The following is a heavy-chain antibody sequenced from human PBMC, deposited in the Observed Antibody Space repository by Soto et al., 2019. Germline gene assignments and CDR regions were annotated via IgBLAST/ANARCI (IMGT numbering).Heavy chain of an antibody. Sequence: ASVKVSCKASGYTFTSYDINWVRQATGQGFEYLGWISAYNGNTNYAQKLQGRVTMTTDTSTSTAYMELRSLRSDDTAVYYCAFSGSYYDWFDPWGQGTLVTVSS. CDR2: ISAYNGNT. D-gene: IGHD1-26*01. V-gene: IGHV1-18*01. J-gene: IGHJ5*02. CDR3: AFSGSYYDWFDP. CDR1: GYTFTSYD.